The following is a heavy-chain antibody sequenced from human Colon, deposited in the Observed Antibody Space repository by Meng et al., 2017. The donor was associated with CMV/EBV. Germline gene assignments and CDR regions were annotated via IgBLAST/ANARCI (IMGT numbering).Heavy chain of an antibody. D-gene: IGHD1-1*01. CDR3: TTLDSDYVGVDV. CDR2: IRNKGNNYAI. Sequence: GESLKISCVASGFIFTDSAIHWVRQASGKGLEWVGRIRNKGNNYAIEYVASAKGRFTISRDDAKNTAYLQMNSLKPEDTAMYYCTTLDSDYVGVDVWGQGTTVTVSS. CDR1: GFIFTDSA. V-gene: IGHV3-73*01. J-gene: IGHJ6*02.